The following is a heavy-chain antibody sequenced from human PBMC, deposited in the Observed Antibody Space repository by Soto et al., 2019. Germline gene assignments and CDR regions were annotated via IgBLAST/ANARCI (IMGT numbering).Heavy chain of an antibody. CDR1: GFTFDDYT. CDR2: ISWDGGST. J-gene: IGHJ6*02. Sequence: EVQLVESGGVVVQPGGSLRLSCAASGFTFDDYTMHWVRQAPGKGLEWVSLISWDGGSTYYADSVKGRFTISRDNSKNSLYLQMNSLRTEDTALYYCAKDGGSGSYSPNYYYYGMDVWGQGTTVTVSS. V-gene: IGHV3-43*01. CDR3: AKDGGSGSYSPNYYYYGMDV. D-gene: IGHD3-10*01.